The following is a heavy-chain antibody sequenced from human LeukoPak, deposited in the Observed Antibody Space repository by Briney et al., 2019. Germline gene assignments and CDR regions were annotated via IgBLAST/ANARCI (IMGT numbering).Heavy chain of an antibody. Sequence: GGSLRLSCAASGFTFSNAWMNWVRQALGKGLEWVGRIKSKIDGGTTDYAAPVKGRFTISRDDSKNTLYLQMNSLKTEDTAVYYCTTDWYYYDSSGYYYPNLDYWGQGTLVTVSS. J-gene: IGHJ4*02. CDR2: IKSKIDGGTT. D-gene: IGHD3-22*01. V-gene: IGHV3-15*07. CDR3: TTDWYYYDSSGYYYPNLDY. CDR1: GFTFSNAW.